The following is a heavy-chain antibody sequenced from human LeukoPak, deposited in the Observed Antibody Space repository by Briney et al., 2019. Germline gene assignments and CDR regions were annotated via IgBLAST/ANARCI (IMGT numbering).Heavy chain of an antibody. CDR1: GYSIRSGYY. CDR2: IYHSGST. V-gene: IGHV4-38-2*02. Sequence: KPSETLSLTCTVSGYSIRSGYYWGWIRQPPGEGVESIGSIYHSGSTYYNPSLKSRVIISIDTSKNRFSLKLSSVTAADTAVYYCARGAVAVPFDYWGQGTLVRVSS. D-gene: IGHD6-19*01. CDR3: ARGAVAVPFDY. J-gene: IGHJ4*02.